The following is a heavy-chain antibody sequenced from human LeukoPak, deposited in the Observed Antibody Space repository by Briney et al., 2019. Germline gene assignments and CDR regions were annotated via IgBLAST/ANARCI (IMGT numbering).Heavy chain of an antibody. D-gene: IGHD1-26*01. V-gene: IGHV1-69*04. Sequence: ASVKVSCKASGGTFSSYAISWVRQAPGQGLEWMGRIIPILGISNYAQKFQGRVTITADKSTSTAYMELSKLRSEDTAVYYCARARWELLRGHFDYWGQGTLVTVSS. CDR2: IIPILGIS. CDR3: ARARWELLRGHFDY. J-gene: IGHJ4*02. CDR1: GGTFSSYA.